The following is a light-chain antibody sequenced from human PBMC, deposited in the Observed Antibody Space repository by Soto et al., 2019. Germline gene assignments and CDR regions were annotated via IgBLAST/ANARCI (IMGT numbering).Light chain of an antibody. Sequence: EIVMTQSPATLSVSPGERATLSCRASQSVNIYLAWYQQKPGQAPRLLIFGASYRATGIPARFSGSGSGTEFTLTISSLEPEDFAVYYCQQRSNWLTFGGGSKVDI. CDR1: QSVNIY. J-gene: IGKJ4*01. V-gene: IGKV3-11*01. CDR2: GAS. CDR3: QQRSNWLT.